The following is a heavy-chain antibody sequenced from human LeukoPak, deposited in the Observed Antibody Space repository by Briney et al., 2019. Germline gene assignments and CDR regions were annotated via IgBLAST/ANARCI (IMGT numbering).Heavy chain of an antibody. Sequence: SETLSLTCTVSGGSISSSSYYWGWIRQPPGKGLEWIGSIYYSGSTYYNPSLKSRVTISVDTSKNQFSLKLSSVTAADTAVYYCARQLMYYYDSSGYYFLYYGMDVWGQGTTVTVSS. V-gene: IGHV4-39*01. J-gene: IGHJ6*02. D-gene: IGHD3-22*01. CDR2: IYYSGST. CDR3: ARQLMYYYDSSGYYFLYYGMDV. CDR1: GGSISSSSYY.